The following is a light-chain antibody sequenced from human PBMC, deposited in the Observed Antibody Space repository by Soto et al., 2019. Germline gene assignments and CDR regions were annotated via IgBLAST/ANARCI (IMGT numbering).Light chain of an antibody. CDR2: GNN. J-gene: IGLJ1*01. CDR3: QSYDSRLSAYV. V-gene: IGLV1-40*01. Sequence: QSVLTQPPSVSGAPGQRITTSCTGSNSNIGAPYDVHWYQQLPGTAPKLLIYGNNNRPSGVPDRFSGSKSGTSASLAITGLQAEDEADYYCQSYDSRLSAYVFGSGTKLTVL. CDR1: NSNIGAPYD.